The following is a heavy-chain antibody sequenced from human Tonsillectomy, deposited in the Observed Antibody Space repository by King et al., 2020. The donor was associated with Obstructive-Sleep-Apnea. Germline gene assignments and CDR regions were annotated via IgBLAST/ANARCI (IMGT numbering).Heavy chain of an antibody. CDR3: GRVVVGNAYFDY. D-gene: IGHD2-21*01. V-gene: IGHV3-7*01. Sequence: VQLVESGGGLVQPGGSLRLSCAASGFTFSSYWMSWVRQAPGKGLEWVANIQQGGGEKYYVDSVKGRFTISRDNAKNSLYLQMNSLRAEDTAVYYCGRVVVGNAYFDYWGQGTRVPFSS. CDR2: IQQGGGEK. CDR1: GFTFSSYW. J-gene: IGHJ4*02.